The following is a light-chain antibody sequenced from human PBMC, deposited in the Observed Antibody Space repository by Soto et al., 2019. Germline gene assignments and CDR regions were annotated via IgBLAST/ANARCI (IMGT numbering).Light chain of an antibody. CDR3: QTWGSGIVV. CDR2: LNSDGSH. CDR1: SGHSNYA. J-gene: IGLJ2*01. V-gene: IGLV4-69*01. Sequence: QPVLTQSPSASASLGASVKLTCTLSSGHSNYAIAWHQQQSEKGPRYLRKLNSDGSHSKGDGIPDRFSGSSSGAERYLTTSSLQSEDEADYYCQTWGSGIVVFGGGNKLTVL.